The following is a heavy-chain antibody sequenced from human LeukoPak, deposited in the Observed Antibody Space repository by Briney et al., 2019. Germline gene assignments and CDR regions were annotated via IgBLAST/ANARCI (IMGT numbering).Heavy chain of an antibody. CDR2: ISLSGTTI. Sequence: GGSLRLSCAASGFTFSNYEMNWVRQAPGKGLEWVSYISLSGTTIYYVDSVKGRFTISRDNAKNSLYLQMNSLRAEDTAVYYCARVGVGTVTTWDYWGQGTLVTVSS. V-gene: IGHV3-48*03. J-gene: IGHJ4*02. CDR3: ARVGVGTVTTWDY. CDR1: GFTFSNYE. D-gene: IGHD4-17*01.